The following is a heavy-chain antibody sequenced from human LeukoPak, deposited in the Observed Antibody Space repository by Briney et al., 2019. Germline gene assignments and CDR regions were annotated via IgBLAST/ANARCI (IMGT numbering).Heavy chain of an antibody. CDR2: ISVYNGDT. CDR3: ARGKGARDY. Sequence: ASVKVSCKASGYAFTTNGVTWVRQAPGQGLEWMGWISVYNGDTDYAQKFQGRVTMTTDTSTSTAYMELRSLRSDDTAVYYCARGKGARDYWGQGTLVTVSS. V-gene: IGHV1-18*01. J-gene: IGHJ4*02. CDR1: GYAFTTNG.